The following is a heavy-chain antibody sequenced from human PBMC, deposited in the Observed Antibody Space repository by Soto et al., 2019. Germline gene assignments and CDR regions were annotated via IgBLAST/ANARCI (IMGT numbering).Heavy chain of an antibody. CDR3: AHRGYYYDSSGYYGADYFQH. CDR2: IYWDDDK. CDR1: GFSLSTSGVG. Sequence: QITLKESGPTLVKPTQTLTLTCTFSGFSLSTSGVGVGWIRQPPGKALEWLALIYWDDDKRYSPSLKSRLTITKDTSKNQVVLTMTNMYPVDTATYYCAHRGYYYDSSGYYGADYFQHWGQGTLVTVSS. D-gene: IGHD3-22*01. J-gene: IGHJ1*01. V-gene: IGHV2-5*02.